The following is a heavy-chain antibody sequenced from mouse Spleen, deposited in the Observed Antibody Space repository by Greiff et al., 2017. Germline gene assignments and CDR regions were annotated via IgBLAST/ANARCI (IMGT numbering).Heavy chain of an antibody. CDR2: IYPGSGST. V-gene: IGHV1-55*01. Sequence: QVQLQQPGAELVKPGTSVKLSCKASGYNFTSYWINWVKLRPGQGLEWIGDIYPGSGSTNYNEKFKSKATLTVDTSSSTAYMQLSSLASEDSALYYCTYAMDYWGQGTSVTVSS. CDR1: GYNFTSYW. J-gene: IGHJ4*01. CDR3: TYAMDY.